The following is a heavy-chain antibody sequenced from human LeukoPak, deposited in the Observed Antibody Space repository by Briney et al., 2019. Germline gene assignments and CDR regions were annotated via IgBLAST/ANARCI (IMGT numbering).Heavy chain of an antibody. CDR2: ISGSGGST. V-gene: IGHV3-23*01. CDR1: GFTFSSYG. D-gene: IGHD2-15*01. Sequence: GGSLRLSCAASGFTFSSYGMSWVRQAPGKGLEWVSAISGSGGSTYYADSVKGRFTISRDNSKNTLYLQMNSLRAEDTAVYYCAKDRGIVVVVAATLDYWGQGILVTVSS. J-gene: IGHJ4*02. CDR3: AKDRGIVVVVAATLDY.